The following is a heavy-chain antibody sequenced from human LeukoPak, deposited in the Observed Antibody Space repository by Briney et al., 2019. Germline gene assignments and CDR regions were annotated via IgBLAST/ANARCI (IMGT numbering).Heavy chain of an antibody. CDR2: IYYSGST. CDR3: AVYCSSTSCYKRGFDY. J-gene: IGHJ4*02. CDR1: GGSNSSSSYY. D-gene: IGHD2-2*02. V-gene: IGHV4-39*01. Sequence: SETLSLTCTVSGGSNSSSSYYWGWIRQPPGKGLEWIGSIYYSGSTYYNPSLKSRVTISVDTSKSQFSLKLSSVTAADTAVYYCAVYCSSTSCYKRGFDYWGQGTLVTVSS.